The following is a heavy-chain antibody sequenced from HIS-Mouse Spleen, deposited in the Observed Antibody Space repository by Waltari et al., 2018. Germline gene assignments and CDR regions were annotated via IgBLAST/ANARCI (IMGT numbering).Heavy chain of an antibody. CDR1: GFTFGRYW. D-gene: IGHD4-17*01. Sequence: EVQLVESGGGLVKPGGSLSLSCPASGFTFGRYWIHWFAPSPGKGLVWCQGISSDGSRQSYADSVKGRFTISRDNAKNTLYLQMNSLRAEDTAVYYCARDGGGDYGDYVRAPEYFQHWGQGTLVTVSS. CDR3: ARDGGGDYGDYVRAPEYFQH. J-gene: IGHJ1*01. CDR2: ISSDGSRQ. V-gene: IGHV3-74*01.